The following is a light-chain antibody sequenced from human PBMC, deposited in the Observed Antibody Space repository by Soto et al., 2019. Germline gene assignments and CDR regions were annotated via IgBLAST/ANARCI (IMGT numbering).Light chain of an antibody. CDR1: SSNIGSNT. Sequence: QSALTQPPSTSGTPVQRVIMSCSGSSSNIGSNTVNWYQHLTGRAPKLVIQSDNQRPSGVPDRFSGSKSGTSASLAISGLQPEDEADYYCSTWDDTLNNGLFGGGTKLTVL. CDR3: STWDDTLNNGL. V-gene: IGLV1-44*01. J-gene: IGLJ3*02. CDR2: SDN.